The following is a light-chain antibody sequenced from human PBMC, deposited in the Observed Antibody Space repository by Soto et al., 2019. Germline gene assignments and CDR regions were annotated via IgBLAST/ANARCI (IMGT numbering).Light chain of an antibody. CDR2: GAS. J-gene: IGKJ4*01. V-gene: IGKV3-15*01. CDR3: QQYKSWPPLT. CDR1: QSISDN. Sequence: DIVMTQSPAILSVSLGERATLSCLASQSISDNLAWYQQRSGQAPRLLIYGASTRATGVPARFRGSGSGTEFTLTISRLQSDDFAIYYCQQYKSWPPLTFGGGTKVE.